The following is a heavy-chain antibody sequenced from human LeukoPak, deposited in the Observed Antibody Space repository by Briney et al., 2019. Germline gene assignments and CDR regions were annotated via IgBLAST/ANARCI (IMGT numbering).Heavy chain of an antibody. V-gene: IGHV3-30-3*01. CDR2: ISYDGSNK. CDR1: GFTFSSYA. D-gene: IGHD2-21*02. J-gene: IGHJ4*02. Sequence: GGSLRLSCAASGFTFSSYAMHWVRQAPGKGLGWVAVISYDGSNKYYADSVKGRFTISRDNSENTLYLQMNSLRAEDSAVYYCAREGGAGFSGGDCYFDYWGQGTLVTVSS. CDR3: AREGGAGFSGGDCYFDY.